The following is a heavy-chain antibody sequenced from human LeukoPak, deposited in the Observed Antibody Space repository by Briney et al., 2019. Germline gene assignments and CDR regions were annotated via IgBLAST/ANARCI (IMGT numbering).Heavy chain of an antibody. CDR2: INRNGDSL. CDR1: GFTFNEYG. V-gene: IGHV3-20*04. J-gene: IGHJ4*02. D-gene: IGHD5-24*01. Sequence: GGSLRLSCAASGFTFNEYGMTWIRQAPGKGLEWVSGINRNGDSLGYADSVKGRFTISRNNAKNSLYLQMDNLRAEDTGFYYCARRIEMATMGFDHWGQGALVTVSS. CDR3: ARRIEMATMGFDH.